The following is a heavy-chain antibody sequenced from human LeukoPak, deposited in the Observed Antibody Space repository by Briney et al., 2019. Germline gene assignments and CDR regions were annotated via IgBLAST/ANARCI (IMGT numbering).Heavy chain of an antibody. CDR1: GGSISSTSHY. Sequence: SETLSLTCTVSGGSISSTSHYWGWLRQPPGKGLEWIGSIYYSGSTYHSPSLKSRVTMSVDTSKNQFSLKLSSVTAADTAVYYCARSWGYDFWTGSLLDYWGQGTLVTVSS. D-gene: IGHD3-3*01. V-gene: IGHV4-39*07. CDR2: IYYSGST. J-gene: IGHJ4*02. CDR3: ARSWGYDFWTGSLLDY.